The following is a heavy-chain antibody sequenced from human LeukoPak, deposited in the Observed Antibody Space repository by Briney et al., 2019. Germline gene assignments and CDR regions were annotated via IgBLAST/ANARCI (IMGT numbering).Heavy chain of an antibody. Sequence: GGSLRLSCAASGFTFSSYAMSWVRQAPGKGLEWVSAISGSGGSTYYADSVKGRSTISRDNSKNTLYLQMNSLRAEDTAVYYCAKDSQWRERIFDYWGQGTLVTVSS. CDR2: ISGSGGST. CDR1: GFTFSSYA. CDR3: AKDSQWRERIFDY. V-gene: IGHV3-23*01. D-gene: IGHD6-19*01. J-gene: IGHJ4*02.